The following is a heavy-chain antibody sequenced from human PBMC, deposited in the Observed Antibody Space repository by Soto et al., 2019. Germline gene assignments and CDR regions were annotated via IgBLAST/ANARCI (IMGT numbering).Heavy chain of an antibody. V-gene: IGHV3-7*01. Sequence: EVQLVESGGGLVQPGGSLRLSCAASGFTFSSYWMSWVRQAPGKGLEWVANIKQDGSEKYYVDSVKGRFTISRDNAKNSLYLQMNSLRAEDTAVYYCARERRYISTGCPDVWGQGTTVTVSS. CDR2: IKQDGSEK. CDR3: ARERRYISTGCPDV. D-gene: IGHD2-2*01. CDR1: GFTFSSYW. J-gene: IGHJ6*02.